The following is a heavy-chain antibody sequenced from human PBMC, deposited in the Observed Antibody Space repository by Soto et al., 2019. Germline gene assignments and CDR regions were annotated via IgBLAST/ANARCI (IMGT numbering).Heavy chain of an antibody. CDR3: TIGSWSGEVFDI. CDR2: IIPMLGVR. V-gene: IGHV1-69*02. CDR1: GGTFNTYS. J-gene: IGHJ3*02. D-gene: IGHD2-21*01. Sequence: QVQQVQSGAEVKKPGSSVKVSCKDSGGTFNTYSMFWVRQAPGQGLEWMGRIIPMLGVRNYAQRFQDRVTIPADKSTATVHMKLSSLRSEDTALYYCTIGSWSGEVFDIWGQGTMVTVSS.